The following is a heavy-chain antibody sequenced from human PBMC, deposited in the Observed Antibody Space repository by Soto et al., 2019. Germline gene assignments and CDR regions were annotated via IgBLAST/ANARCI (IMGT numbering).Heavy chain of an antibody. CDR3: ARSHPFNWFDP. Sequence: EVQLVESGGGMIQPGGSLRLSCAASGFTVSSNYMSWVRQAPGKGLEWVSVIYSGGSTYYADSVKGRFTISRDNSKNTLYLQMNSLRAEDTAVYYCARSHPFNWFDPWGQGTLVTVSS. J-gene: IGHJ5*02. CDR1: GFTVSSNY. CDR2: IYSGGST. V-gene: IGHV3-53*01.